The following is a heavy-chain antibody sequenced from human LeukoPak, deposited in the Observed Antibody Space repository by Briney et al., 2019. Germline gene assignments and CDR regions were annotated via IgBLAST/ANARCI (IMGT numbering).Heavy chain of an antibody. V-gene: IGHV3-23*01. Sequence: AGGSLRLSCAASGFTFSSYAMSWVRQAPGKGLEWVSAISGSGGSTYYADSVKGRFTISRDNSKNTLYLQMNSLRAEDTAVYYCAKSFGSSWSNWFDPWGQGTLVTVSS. CDR3: AKSFGSSWSNWFDP. D-gene: IGHD6-13*01. CDR1: GFTFSSYA. J-gene: IGHJ5*02. CDR2: ISGSGGST.